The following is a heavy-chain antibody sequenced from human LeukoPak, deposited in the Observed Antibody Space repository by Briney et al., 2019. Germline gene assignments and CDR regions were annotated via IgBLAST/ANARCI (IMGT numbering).Heavy chain of an antibody. Sequence: GASVKVSCKVSGYTLTELSMHWVRQAPGKGLEWMGGFDPEDGETIYAQKFQGRVTMTEDTSTDTAYMELSSLRSEDTAVYYCASSAYYSASVNYPAFHIWGQGTMVTVSS. D-gene: IGHD3-10*01. J-gene: IGHJ3*02. CDR3: ASSAYYSASVNYPAFHI. V-gene: IGHV1-24*01. CDR2: FDPEDGET. CDR1: GYTLTELS.